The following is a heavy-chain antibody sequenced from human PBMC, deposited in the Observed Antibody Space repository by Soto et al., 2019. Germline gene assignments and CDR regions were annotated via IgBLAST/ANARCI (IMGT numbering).Heavy chain of an antibody. CDR3: ARRTYSSSWLGPFDI. J-gene: IGHJ3*02. CDR1: GYNFTSYW. CDR2: IYPGDSDI. D-gene: IGHD6-13*01. Sequence: EVQLVQSGAEVKKPGESLKISCKGSGYNFTSYWIGWVRQMPGKGLEWMAIIYPGDSDIYYSPSFQSQVTISADKSIHIAYLQWSSLKVSDTAMYYCARRTYSSSWLGPFDIWGQGTMVTVSS. V-gene: IGHV5-51*01.